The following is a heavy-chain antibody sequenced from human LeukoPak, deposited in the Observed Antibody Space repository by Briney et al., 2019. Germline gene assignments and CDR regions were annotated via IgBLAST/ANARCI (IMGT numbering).Heavy chain of an antibody. CDR3: AKDKGRPELDY. J-gene: IGHJ4*02. CDR2: ISYDGSNK. Sequence: GGSLRLSCAASGFTFSSYGMHWVRQAPGKGLEWVAVISYDGSNKYYADSVKGRFTISRDNSKNTLYLQMNSLRAEDTAVYYCAKDKGRPELDYWGQGTLVTVSS. CDR1: GFTFSSYG. V-gene: IGHV3-30*18.